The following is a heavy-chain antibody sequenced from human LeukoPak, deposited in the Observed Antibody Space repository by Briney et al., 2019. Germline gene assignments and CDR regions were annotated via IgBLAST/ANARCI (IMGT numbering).Heavy chain of an antibody. Sequence: SSETLSLTCTVSGGSISSYYWSWIRQTPGKGLEWIGYIYYSGSTNYNPSLKSRVPISVDTSKNQLSLKLSSVTAADTAVYYCARENDILTGYYFAFDIWGQGTMVTVSS. J-gene: IGHJ3*02. D-gene: IGHD3-9*01. CDR1: GGSISSYY. CDR3: ARENDILTGYYFAFDI. CDR2: IYYSGST. V-gene: IGHV4-59*01.